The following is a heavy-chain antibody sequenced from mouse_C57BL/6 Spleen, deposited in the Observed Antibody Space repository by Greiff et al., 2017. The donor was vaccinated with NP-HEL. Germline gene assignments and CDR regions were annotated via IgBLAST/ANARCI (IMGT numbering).Heavy chain of an antibody. D-gene: IGHD2-5*01. CDR1: GFSFNTYA. J-gene: IGHJ1*03. V-gene: IGHV10-1*01. CDR2: IRSKSNNYAT. CDR3: VRHLDYSNYNWYFDV. Sequence: DVMLVESGGGLVQPKGSLKLSCAASGFSFNTYAMNWVRQAPGKGLEWVARIRSKSNNYATYYADSVKDRFTISRDDSESMLYLQMNNVKTEDTAMYYCVRHLDYSNYNWYFDVWGTGTTVTVSS.